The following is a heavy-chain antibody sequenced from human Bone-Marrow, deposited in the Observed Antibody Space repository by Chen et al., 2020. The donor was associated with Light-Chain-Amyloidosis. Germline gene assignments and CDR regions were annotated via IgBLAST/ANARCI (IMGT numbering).Heavy chain of an antibody. J-gene: IGHJ4*02. V-gene: IGHV3-30*18. D-gene: IGHD3-22*01. CDR1: GFTFSSCG. CDR3: AKEASTGYYRTADY. CDR2: ITYGGTNQ. Sequence: QVQLVESGGGVVQPGGSLRLSCAASGFTFSSCGMHWVRQAPGKGLEWLAVITYGGTNQYYADSVRGRFSIFTDNSKNIVYLQVSSLRTEDTAVYYCAKEASTGYYRTADYWGQGTLVTVSS.